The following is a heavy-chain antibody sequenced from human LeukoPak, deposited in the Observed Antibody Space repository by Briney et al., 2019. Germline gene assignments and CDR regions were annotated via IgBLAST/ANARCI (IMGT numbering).Heavy chain of an antibody. CDR1: GFTFSSYS. CDR3: ARGGITGTRGVDY. CDR2: ISSSSSYI. Sequence: GGSLRLSCAASGFTFSSYSMNWVRQAPGKGLEWVSSISSSSSYIYYADSVKGRFTISRDNATNSLYLQMNSLRAEDTAVYYCARGGITGTRGVDYWGQETLVTVSS. V-gene: IGHV3-21*01. D-gene: IGHD1-20*01. J-gene: IGHJ4*02.